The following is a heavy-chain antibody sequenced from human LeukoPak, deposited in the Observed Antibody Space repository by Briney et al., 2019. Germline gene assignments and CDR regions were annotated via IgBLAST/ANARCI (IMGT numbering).Heavy chain of an antibody. J-gene: IGHJ4*02. Sequence: PGGSLRLSCAASGFTFSIYNMNWVRQAPGKGLKWVSSISSSSSYIYYADSVKGRFTISRDNAKNSLYLQMNSLRAEDTAVYYCARLTTTVTTPFDYWGQGTLVTVSS. CDR3: ARLTTTVTTPFDY. CDR2: ISSSSSYI. V-gene: IGHV3-21*01. CDR1: GFTFSIYN. D-gene: IGHD4-17*01.